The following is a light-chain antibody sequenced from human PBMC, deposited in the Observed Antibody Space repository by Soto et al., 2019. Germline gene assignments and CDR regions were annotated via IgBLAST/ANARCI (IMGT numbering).Light chain of an antibody. CDR2: GAS. CDR3: QQYGSSPWT. J-gene: IGKJ1*01. CDR1: QSVSSSY. Sequence: EIVLTQSPGTLSLSPGERATLSCRASQSVSSSYLAWYQQKPGQAPRPLIYGASSRAIGIPDRFSGSGSGTDCTLTISRLEPEDCAGYYCQQYGSSPWTFGQGTKVEIK. V-gene: IGKV3-20*01.